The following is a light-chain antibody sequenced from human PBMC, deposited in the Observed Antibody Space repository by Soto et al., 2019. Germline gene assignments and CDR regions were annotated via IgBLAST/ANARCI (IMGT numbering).Light chain of an antibody. CDR2: DAS. J-gene: IGKJ1*01. CDR3: QQYNSYSGT. CDR1: QTISSY. Sequence: DIQMTQSPSSLSASVGDRVTITCRASQTISSYLNWYQQKPGKAPKLLIYDASSLESGVPSRFSGSVSGTDFTLTISSLQPDDFATYYCQQYNSYSGTFGQGTKVDIK. V-gene: IGKV1-5*01.